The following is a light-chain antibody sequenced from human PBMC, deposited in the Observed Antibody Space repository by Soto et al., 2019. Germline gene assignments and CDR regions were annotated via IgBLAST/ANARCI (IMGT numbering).Light chain of an antibody. CDR2: AAS. Sequence: IQLTQSPSSLSASVGDRVTITCRASQGISSYLAWYQQKPGKAPKLLIYAASTLQSVVPSRFSGSGSGTDFTLTISSLQPEDFATYYCQQLNSYPVTFGGGTKVEIK. V-gene: IGKV1-9*01. CDR3: QQLNSYPVT. CDR1: QGISSY. J-gene: IGKJ4*01.